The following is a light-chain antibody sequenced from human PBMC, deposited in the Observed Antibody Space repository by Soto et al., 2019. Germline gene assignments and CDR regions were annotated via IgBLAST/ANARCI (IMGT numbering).Light chain of an antibody. J-gene: IGLJ3*02. Sequence: NFMLTQPHSVSESPGKTVIISCTRSSGSIASNYVQWYQQRPGSSPTTVIYEDNQRPSGVPDRFSGSIDSSSNSASLTIPALETEDEADYFCQSYDATNQVFGGGTKLTVL. CDR2: EDN. CDR3: QSYDATNQV. V-gene: IGLV6-57*01. CDR1: SGSIASNY.